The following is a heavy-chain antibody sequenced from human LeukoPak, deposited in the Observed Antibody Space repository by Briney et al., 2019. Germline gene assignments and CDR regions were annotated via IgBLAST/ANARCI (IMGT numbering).Heavy chain of an antibody. CDR1: GYTFTGYY. CDR3: ARVSTLSHAFDI. CDR2: INPNSGGT. J-gene: IGHJ3*02. D-gene: IGHD2/OR15-2a*01. Sequence: ASVKVSCKASGYTFTGYYMHWVRQAPGQGLEWMGWINPNSGGTNYAQKFQGRVTMTRDTSISTAYMELSRLRSDDTAVYYCARVSTLSHAFDIWGQGTMVTVSS. V-gene: IGHV1-2*02.